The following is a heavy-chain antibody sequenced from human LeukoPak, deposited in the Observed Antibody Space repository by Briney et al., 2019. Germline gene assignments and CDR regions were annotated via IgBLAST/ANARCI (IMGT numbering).Heavy chain of an antibody. D-gene: IGHD3-22*01. CDR3: ARYYYDSSGYPYYFDY. Sequence: PGGSLRLSCAASGFTFSSYAMHWVRQAPGKGLEYVSAISSNGGSTSYANSVKGRFTISRDNSKNTLYLQMGSLRAEDMAVYYCARYYYDSSGYPYYFDYWGQGTLVIVSS. CDR2: ISSNGGST. V-gene: IGHV3-64*01. CDR1: GFTFSSYA. J-gene: IGHJ4*02.